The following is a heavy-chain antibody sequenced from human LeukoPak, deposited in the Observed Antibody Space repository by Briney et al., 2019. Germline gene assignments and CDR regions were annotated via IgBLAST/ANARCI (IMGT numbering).Heavy chain of an antibody. CDR1: GGSISSGGYS. V-gene: IGHV4-30-2*01. J-gene: IGHJ3*02. D-gene: IGHD3-22*01. Sequence: SETLSLTCAVSGGSISSGGYSWSWIRQPPGKGLEWIGYIYHSGSTYYNPSLKSRVTISVDRSKNQFSLKLSSVTAADTAVYYCARGEYYYDSTGAFDIWGQGTMVTVSS. CDR3: ARGEYYYDSTGAFDI. CDR2: IYHSGST.